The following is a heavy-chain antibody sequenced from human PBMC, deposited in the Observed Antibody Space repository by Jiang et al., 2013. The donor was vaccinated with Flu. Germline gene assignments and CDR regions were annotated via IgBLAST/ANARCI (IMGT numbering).Heavy chain of an antibody. D-gene: IGHD1-26*01. Sequence: QLLESGGGLVXPGGSLRLSCAASGFIFSSYVMSWVRQSPGKGLEWVSAISGSGGSTYYADSVKGRFTISRDNSKNTLDLQMNSLRVEDTAVYYCAKYVGTTGFDYWGQGTLVTVSS. CDR2: ISGSGGST. CDR3: AKYVGTTGFDY. J-gene: IGHJ4*02. CDR1: GFIFSSYV. V-gene: IGHV3-23*01.